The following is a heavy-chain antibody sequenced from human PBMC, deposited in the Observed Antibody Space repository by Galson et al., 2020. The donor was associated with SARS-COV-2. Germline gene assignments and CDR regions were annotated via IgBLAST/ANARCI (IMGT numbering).Heavy chain of an antibody. V-gene: IGHV3-48*01. CDR3: ARGVPFGEFYFDY. CDR1: GFTFSSYS. D-gene: IGHD3-10*01. Sequence: GSLRLSCAASGFTFSSYSMNWVRQAPGKGLEWVSYISGSSSTIYYADSVKGRFTISRDNAKNSLYLQMNSLRAEDTAVYYCARGVPFGEFYFDYWGQGTLVTVSS. CDR2: ISGSSSTI. J-gene: IGHJ4*02.